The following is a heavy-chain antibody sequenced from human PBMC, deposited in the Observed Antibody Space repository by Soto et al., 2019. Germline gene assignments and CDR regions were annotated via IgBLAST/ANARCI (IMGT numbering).Heavy chain of an antibody. CDR2: IDPSDSYT. Sequence: PGASLKISCKGSGYSFTSYWISWVRQMPGRGLEWMGRIDPSDSYTNYSPSFQGHVTISADKSISTAYLQWSSLKASDTAMYYCAGHGTYYYESSCSWGQGTRVTVSS. CDR3: AGHGTYYYESSCS. CDR1: GYSFTSYW. J-gene: IGHJ4*02. V-gene: IGHV5-10-1*01. D-gene: IGHD3-22*01.